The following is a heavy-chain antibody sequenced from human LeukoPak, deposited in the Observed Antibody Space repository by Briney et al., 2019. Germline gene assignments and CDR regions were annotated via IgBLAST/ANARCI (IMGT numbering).Heavy chain of an antibody. D-gene: IGHD3-3*01. CDR1: GGSFSGYY. CDR3: ARVSRDFWSGYYTSYFDY. V-gene: IGHV4-34*01. J-gene: IGHJ4*02. CDR2: INHSGST. Sequence: SETLSLTCAVYGGSFSGYYWSWIRQPPGKGLEWIGEINHSGSTNYNASLKSRVTISVDTSKNQFSLKLSSVTAADTAVYYCARVSRDFWSGYYTSYFDYWGQGTLVTVSS.